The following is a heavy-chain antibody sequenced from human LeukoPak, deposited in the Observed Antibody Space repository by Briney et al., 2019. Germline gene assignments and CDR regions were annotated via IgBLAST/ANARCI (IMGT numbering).Heavy chain of an antibody. J-gene: IGHJ5*02. CDR1: GYTFTSYG. Sequence: ASVKVSCKGSGYTFTSYGISWVRQAPGEGLEWMGWISADNGKTNYEQKFQGRVTMTTDTSTNTAYMELRSLRSDDTAVYYCARGPRRQQLVRDNWFDPWGQGTLVTVSS. D-gene: IGHD6-13*01. V-gene: IGHV1-18*04. CDR2: ISADNGKT. CDR3: ARGPRRQQLVRDNWFDP.